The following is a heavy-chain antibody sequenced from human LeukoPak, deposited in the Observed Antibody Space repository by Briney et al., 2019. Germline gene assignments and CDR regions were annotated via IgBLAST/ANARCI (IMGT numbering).Heavy chain of an antibody. CDR2: IWYDGSHK. V-gene: IGHV3-33*01. J-gene: IGHJ4*02. D-gene: IGHD2-2*01. CDR3: ARGLSYSSNDY. CDR1: GFTFSTYG. Sequence: PGGSLRLSCAASGFTFSTYGMHWVRQAPAKGLEWVAVIWYDGSHKYYADSVKDRFTISRDNSKNTLYLQMNNLRAEDTAVYYCARGLSYSSNDYWGQGTLVTASS.